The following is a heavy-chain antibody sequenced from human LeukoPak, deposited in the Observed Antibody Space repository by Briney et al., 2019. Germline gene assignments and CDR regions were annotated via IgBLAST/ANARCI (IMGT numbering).Heavy chain of an antibody. V-gene: IGHV4-30-4*08. CDR2: IYYSGST. J-gene: IGHJ4*02. CDR3: AREVGRRAFDY. Sequence: SETLSLTCTVSGGSITNYYWSWIRQPPGKGLEWIGYIYYSGSTYYNPSLKSRVTISVDTSKNQFSLKLSSVTAADTAVYYCAREVGRRAFDYWGQGTLVTVSS. CDR1: GGSITNYY. D-gene: IGHD1-26*01.